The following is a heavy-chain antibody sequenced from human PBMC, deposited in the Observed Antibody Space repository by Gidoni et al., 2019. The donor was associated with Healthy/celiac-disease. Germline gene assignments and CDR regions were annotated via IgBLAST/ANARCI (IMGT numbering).Heavy chain of an antibody. CDR1: GGSISSSSYY. CDR3: ARLLWRENDAFDI. V-gene: IGHV4-39*01. J-gene: IGHJ3*02. CDR2: IYYSGST. D-gene: IGHD2-21*01. Sequence: QLQLQESGPGLVKPSETLSLTCTVSGGSISSSSYYWGWIRQPPGKGLEWIGSIYYSGSTYYNPSLKSRVTISVDTSKNQFSLKLSSVTAADTAVYYCARLLWRENDAFDIWGQGTMVTVSS.